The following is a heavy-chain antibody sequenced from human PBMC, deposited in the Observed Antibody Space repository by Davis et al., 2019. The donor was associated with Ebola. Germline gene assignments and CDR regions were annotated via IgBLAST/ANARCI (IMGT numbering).Heavy chain of an antibody. CDR2: IIPVVDTK. J-gene: IGHJ5*02. CDR1: GGTFTNYA. Sequence: AASVKVSCKTSGGTFTNYAVNWVRQAPGQGLEWMGRIIPVVDTKDYAQKFQGSVTLTADKATNTAYMELRGLRFDDTAVYYCARGKWFDPWGQGTLVSVTS. V-gene: IGHV1-69*04. CDR3: ARGKWFDP.